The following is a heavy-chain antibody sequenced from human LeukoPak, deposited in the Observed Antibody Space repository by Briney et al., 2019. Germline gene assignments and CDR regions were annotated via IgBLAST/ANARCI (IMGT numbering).Heavy chain of an antibody. Sequence: SETLSLTCTVSGGSISSYYWSWIRQPPGKGLEWIGYIYYSGSTNYNPSLKSRVTISVDTSKNQFSLKLSSVTAADTAVYYCARPTRPSGRSGYYLRYYGMDVWGQGTTVTVSS. D-gene: IGHD3-3*01. CDR2: IYYSGST. CDR3: ARPTRPSGRSGYYLRYYGMDV. V-gene: IGHV4-59*12. J-gene: IGHJ6*02. CDR1: GGSISSYY.